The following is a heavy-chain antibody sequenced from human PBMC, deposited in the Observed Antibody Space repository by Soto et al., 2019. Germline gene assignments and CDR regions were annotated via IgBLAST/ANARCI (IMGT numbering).Heavy chain of an antibody. J-gene: IGHJ6*02. D-gene: IGHD2-8*01. V-gene: IGHV3-23*01. CDR2: ISGSGDGT. CDR1: GFSVSDYA. Sequence: LRLSCAASGFSVSDYAMSWVRQAPGKGLEWVSSISGSGDGTYYGDSVKGRFTLSRDTSQKTLYLQMNNLRGEDTAVYFCTKSRRSVLMVYGFGGMDVWGRGTTVTVSS. CDR3: TKSRRSVLMVYGFGGMDV.